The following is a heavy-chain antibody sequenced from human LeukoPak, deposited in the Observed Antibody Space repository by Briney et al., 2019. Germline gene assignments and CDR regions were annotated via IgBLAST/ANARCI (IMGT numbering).Heavy chain of an antibody. Sequence: SVKVSCKASGGTFSSYAISWVRQAPGQGLEWMGGIIPIFGTANYAQKFQGRVTITADESTSTAYMELSSLRSEDTAVYYCARSGSGWLKSPRVYHYWGQGTLVTVSS. CDR2: IIPIFGTA. CDR3: ARSGSGWLKSPRVYHY. D-gene: IGHD6-19*01. J-gene: IGHJ4*02. V-gene: IGHV1-69*13. CDR1: GGTFSSYA.